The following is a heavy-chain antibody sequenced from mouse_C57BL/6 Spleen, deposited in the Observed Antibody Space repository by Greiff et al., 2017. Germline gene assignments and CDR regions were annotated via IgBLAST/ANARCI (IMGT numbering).Heavy chain of an antibody. V-gene: IGHV1-59*01. J-gene: IGHJ4*01. CDR1: GYTFTSYW. D-gene: IGHD1-1*01. Sequence: QVQLQQPGAELVRPGTSVKLSCKASGYTFTSYWMHWVKQRPGQGLEWIGVIDPSDSYTNYNQKFKGKATLTVDTSSSTAYMQLSSLTSEDSEVYYCARWTFITTVVDAMDYWGQGTSVTVSS. CDR2: IDPSDSYT. CDR3: ARWTFITTVVDAMDY.